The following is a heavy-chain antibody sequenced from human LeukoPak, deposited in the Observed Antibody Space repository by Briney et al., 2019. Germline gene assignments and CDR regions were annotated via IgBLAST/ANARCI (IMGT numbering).Heavy chain of an antibody. Sequence: SGGSLRLSCAASGFTVSSNYMSWVRQAPGKGLEWVAVISYDGSNKYYADSVKGRFTISRDNSKNTLYLQMNSLRAEDTAVYYCARGITMIVVVSAFDIWGQGTMVTVSS. V-gene: IGHV3-30-3*01. J-gene: IGHJ3*02. CDR1: GFTVSSNY. CDR3: ARGITMIVVVSAFDI. CDR2: ISYDGSNK. D-gene: IGHD3-22*01.